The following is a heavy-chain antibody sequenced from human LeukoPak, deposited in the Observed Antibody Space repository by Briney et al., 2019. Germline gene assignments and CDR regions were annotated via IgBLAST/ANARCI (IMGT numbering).Heavy chain of an antibody. CDR1: GYTFTSYG. V-gene: IGHV1-8*03. Sequence: GASVKVSCKASGYTFTSYGINWVRQATGQGLEWMGWMNPNSGNTGYAQKFQGRVTITRNTSISTAYMELSSLRSEDTAVYYCARGRSNAGRPLDYWGQGTLVTVSS. J-gene: IGHJ4*02. CDR2: MNPNSGNT. CDR3: ARGRSNAGRPLDY.